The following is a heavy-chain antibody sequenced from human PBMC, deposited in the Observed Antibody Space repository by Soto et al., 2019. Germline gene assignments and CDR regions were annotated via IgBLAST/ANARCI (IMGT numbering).Heavy chain of an antibody. D-gene: IGHD6-6*01. V-gene: IGHV4-31*03. CDR2: IYYSGST. CDR1: GGSISSGGYY. CDR3: ARDPYSSSEGFDY. Sequence: SETLSLTCTVSGGSISSGGYYWSWIRQHPGKGLEWIGYIYYSGSTYYNPSLKSRVTISVDTSKNQFSLKLSSVTAADTAVYYCARDPYSSSEGFDYWGQGTLVTVS. J-gene: IGHJ4*02.